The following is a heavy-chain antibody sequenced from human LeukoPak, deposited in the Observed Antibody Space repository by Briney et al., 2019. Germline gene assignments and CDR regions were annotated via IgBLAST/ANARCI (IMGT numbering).Heavy chain of an antibody. CDR2: INEDASEK. Sequence: GGSLRLSCTASGFTFSDYSMTWVRQAPGKGLEWVSNINEDASEKHYVDSAKGRFVISRENAENSLYLQMNSLRDEDTAVYYCARSWASNYGDYWGQGTLVTVSS. CDR1: GFTFSDYS. CDR3: ARSWASNYGDY. J-gene: IGHJ4*02. V-gene: IGHV3-7*01. D-gene: IGHD4-11*01.